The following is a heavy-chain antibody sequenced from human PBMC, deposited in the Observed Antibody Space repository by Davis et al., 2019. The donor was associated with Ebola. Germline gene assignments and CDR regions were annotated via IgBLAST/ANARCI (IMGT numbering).Heavy chain of an antibody. CDR3: ARAGGCSSTSCYPLGLGFDP. J-gene: IGHJ5*02. Sequence: GESLKISCTGSEYMFTNYWIGWVRQLPGKGLEWMGIIYPGDSDTRYSPSFQGQVTISADKSISTAYLQWSSLKASDTAMYYCARAGGCSSTSCYPLGLGFDPWGQGTLVTVSS. CDR1: EYMFTNYW. CDR2: IYPGDSDT. V-gene: IGHV5-51*01. D-gene: IGHD2-2*01.